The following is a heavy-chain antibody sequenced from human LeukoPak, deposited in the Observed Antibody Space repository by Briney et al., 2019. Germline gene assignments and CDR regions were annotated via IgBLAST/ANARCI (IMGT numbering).Heavy chain of an antibody. J-gene: IGHJ1*01. Sequence: PSETLSLTCTVSGGSISSYSWSWMRQPAGKGLEWIGRIYPRESPNYNPSLKSRVTISVDTSKNQFSLKLSSVTAADTAVFYCARGVTGGWYGDFQHWGQGTLVTVSS. CDR2: IYPRESP. V-gene: IGHV4-4*07. CDR1: GGSISSYS. CDR3: ARGVTGGWYGDFQH. D-gene: IGHD6-19*01.